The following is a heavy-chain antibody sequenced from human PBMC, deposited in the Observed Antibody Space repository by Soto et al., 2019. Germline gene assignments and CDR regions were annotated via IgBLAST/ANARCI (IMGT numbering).Heavy chain of an antibody. CDR2: ISSSSSVI. CDR3: ARDLSWGSNWYYYMDV. Sequence: PGGSLRLSCATSGFILSDCAMNWVRQAPGKGLEWVSYISSSSSVIDYADSVKGRFTVSRDNARNSLYLQMNSLRAEDTAVYYCARDLSWGSNWYYYMDVWGKGTKVTVSS. J-gene: IGHJ6*03. V-gene: IGHV3-48*01. D-gene: IGHD7-27*01. CDR1: GFILSDCA.